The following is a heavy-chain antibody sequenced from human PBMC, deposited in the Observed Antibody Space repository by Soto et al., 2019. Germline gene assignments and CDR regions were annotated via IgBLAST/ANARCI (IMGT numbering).Heavy chain of an antibody. V-gene: IGHV3-33*01. Sequence: GGSLRLSCAASGFTFSSYGMHWVRQAPGKGLEWVAVIWYDGSNKYYADSVKGRFTISRGNSKNTLYLQMNSLRAEDTAVYYCARGSDFWSGYYYFDYWGQGTLVTVSS. CDR3: ARGSDFWSGYYYFDY. CDR2: IWYDGSNK. CDR1: GFTFSSYG. D-gene: IGHD3-3*01. J-gene: IGHJ4*02.